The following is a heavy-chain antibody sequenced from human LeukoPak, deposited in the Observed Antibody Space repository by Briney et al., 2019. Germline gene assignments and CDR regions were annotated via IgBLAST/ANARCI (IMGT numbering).Heavy chain of an antibody. CDR2: INHSGST. CDR1: GGSFSGYY. Sequence: PSETLSLTCAVYGGSFSGYYWSWIRQPPGKGLEWIGEINHSGSTNYNPSLKSRVTISVDTSKNQFSLKLSSVTAADTAVYYCARGCYYDILTGYSRIKYNWFDPWGQGTLVTVSS. D-gene: IGHD3-9*01. J-gene: IGHJ5*02. CDR3: ARGCYYDILTGYSRIKYNWFDP. V-gene: IGHV4-34*01.